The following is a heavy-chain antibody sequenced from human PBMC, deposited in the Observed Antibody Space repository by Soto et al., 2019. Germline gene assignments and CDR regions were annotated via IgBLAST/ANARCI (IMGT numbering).Heavy chain of an antibody. CDR2: MNPNSGNT. V-gene: IGHV1-8*02. J-gene: IGHJ4*02. D-gene: IGHD2-21*02. CDR3: ARDPGGFCGGDCYKDY. Sequence: QVQLVQSGAEVKKPGSSVKVSCKASGGTFSSYDINWVRQATGQGLEWMGWMNPNSGNTGYAQKFQGRVTMTRNTSISTAYMELSSLRSEDTAVYYCARDPGGFCGGDCYKDYWGQGTLVTVSS. CDR1: GGTFSSYD.